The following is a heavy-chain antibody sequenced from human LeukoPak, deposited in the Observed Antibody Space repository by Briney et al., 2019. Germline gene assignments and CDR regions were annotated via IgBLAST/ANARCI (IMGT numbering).Heavy chain of an antibody. CDR2: FDPEDGKT. V-gene: IGHV1-24*01. Sequence: ASVKVSCKVSGYTLTELSMFWVRQAPGKGLEWMGSFDPEDGKTVYAQKFQGRVTMTEDTSTDTAYMELSSLRSEDTAVYYCATGYLVAAGLMDVWGQGTTVTVSS. CDR3: ATGYLVAAGLMDV. J-gene: IGHJ6*02. D-gene: IGHD6-13*01. CDR1: GYTLTELS.